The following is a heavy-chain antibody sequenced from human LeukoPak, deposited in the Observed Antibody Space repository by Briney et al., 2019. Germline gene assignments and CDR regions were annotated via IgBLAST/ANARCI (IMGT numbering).Heavy chain of an antibody. CDR1: GYTFSDYY. CDR2: VDPEDGET. D-gene: IGHD6-13*01. CDR3: ATLTGIAEGVNLLPVDY. V-gene: IGHV1-69-2*01. J-gene: IGHJ4*02. Sequence: ASVKVSCKVSGYTFSDYYMHWVQQAPGKGLEWMGLVDPEDGETIYADKFQGRVTISADTSTDTAYMELSSLRSEDTAVYCCATLTGIAEGVNLLPVDYWGRGTLVTVSS.